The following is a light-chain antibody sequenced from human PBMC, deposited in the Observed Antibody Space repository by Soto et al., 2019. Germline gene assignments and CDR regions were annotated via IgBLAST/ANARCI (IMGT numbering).Light chain of an antibody. CDR1: QGISNY. J-gene: IGKJ2*01. CDR3: QRYNTGPPDT. Sequence: DIQMTQSPSSLSASVGDRVTITRRASQGISNYLAWYQQKPGKAPKLLIYAASTLLSGVPSRFSGSGSGTDFTLTISSLQPEDVATYYCQRYNTGPPDTFGQGTKLEIK. CDR2: AAS. V-gene: IGKV1-27*01.